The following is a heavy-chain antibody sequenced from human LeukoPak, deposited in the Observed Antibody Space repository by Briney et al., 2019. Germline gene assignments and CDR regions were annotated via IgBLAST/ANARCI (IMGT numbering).Heavy chain of an antibody. D-gene: IGHD2-15*01. V-gene: IGHV3-53*01. CDR3: AKGRSPGLRDNFQH. J-gene: IGHJ1*01. Sequence: GGSLRLSCAASGFTVSSNYMSWVRQAPGKGLEWVSVIYSGGSTYYADSVKGRFTISRDNSKNTLYLQMNSLRAEDTAVYYCAKGRSPGLRDNFQHWGQGTLVTVSS. CDR2: IYSGGST. CDR1: GFTVSSNY.